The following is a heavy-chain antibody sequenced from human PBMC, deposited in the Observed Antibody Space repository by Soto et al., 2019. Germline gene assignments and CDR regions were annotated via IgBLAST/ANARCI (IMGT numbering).Heavy chain of an antibody. CDR1: GGSISSGGYS. D-gene: IGHD3-22*01. J-gene: IGHJ3*02. CDR2: IYHSGST. CDR3: ARDTGFNGGRYYDSSGYADKVGAFDI. V-gene: IGHV4-30-2*01. Sequence: SETLSLTCAVSGGSISSGGYSWSWIRQPPGKGLEWIGYIYHSGSTYYNPSLKSRVTISVDRSKNQFSLKLSSVTAADTAVYYCARDTGFNGGRYYDSSGYADKVGAFDIWGQGTMVTVSS.